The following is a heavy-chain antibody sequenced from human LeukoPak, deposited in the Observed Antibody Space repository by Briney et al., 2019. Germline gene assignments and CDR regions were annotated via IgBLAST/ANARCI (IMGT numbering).Heavy chain of an antibody. V-gene: IGHV3-15*04. J-gene: IGHJ4*02. D-gene: IGHD3-9*01. CDR1: GFTFTDAW. Sequence: GGSLRLSCAASGFTFTDAWMSWVRQAPGKGLEWVGRIESKTDGGTTYYAAPVKGRFTISRDNSKNTLYLQMNSLRAEDTAVYYCAKGGNYDILTVVFDYWGQGTLVTVSS. CDR2: IESKTDGGTT. CDR3: AKGGNYDILTVVFDY.